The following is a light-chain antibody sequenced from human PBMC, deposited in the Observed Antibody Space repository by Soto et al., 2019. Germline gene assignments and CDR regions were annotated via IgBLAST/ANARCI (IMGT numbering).Light chain of an antibody. CDR1: ETISHY. CDR3: QQSSSTPLT. J-gene: IGKJ4*01. V-gene: IGKV1-39*01. Sequence: IHMAQSPSSLSASVGDRVTISCRASETISHYLNWYQPKPGKAPKLLIYAASKLQSGVPSRFSGSGSGTDFTLTITSLQTEDSATYYCQQSSSTPLTFGGGTKVDIK. CDR2: AAS.